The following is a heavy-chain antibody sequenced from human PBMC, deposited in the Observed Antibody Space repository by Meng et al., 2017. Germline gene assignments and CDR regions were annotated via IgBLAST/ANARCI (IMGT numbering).Heavy chain of an antibody. Sequence: GAGRWKPSGPLSPTCVAYGGAFSRYSWSWIRHAPGKGLEWIVEINHSGSTNYNPSLKSRVTISVDTSKNQFSLKLSSVTAADTAVYYCARRWVIWSGYRLDYWGQGTLVTVSS. CDR3: ARRWVIWSGYRLDY. V-gene: IGHV4-34*01. CDR1: GGAFSRYS. CDR2: INHSGST. J-gene: IGHJ4*02. D-gene: IGHD3-3*01.